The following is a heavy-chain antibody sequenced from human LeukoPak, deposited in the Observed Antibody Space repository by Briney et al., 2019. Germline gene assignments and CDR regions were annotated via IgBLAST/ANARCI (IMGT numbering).Heavy chain of an antibody. J-gene: IGHJ4*02. CDR3: AMPPVDSSGYWDY. D-gene: IGHD3-22*01. Sequence: GGSLRLSCAASGFTFSSYGMHWVRQAPGKGLEWVSAISGSGGSTYYADSVKGRFTISRDNSKNTLYLQMNSLRAEDTAVYYCAMPPVDSSGYWDYWGQGTLVTVSS. V-gene: IGHV3-23*01. CDR2: ISGSGGST. CDR1: GFTFSSYG.